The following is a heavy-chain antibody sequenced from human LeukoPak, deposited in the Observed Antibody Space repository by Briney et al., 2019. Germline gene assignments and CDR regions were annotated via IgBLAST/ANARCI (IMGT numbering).Heavy chain of an antibody. CDR3: XXXRQYSYGYYFDY. Sequence: SETLSLTCTVSGGSISSGGYYWSWIRQHPGKGLEWIGYIYYSGSTYYNPSLKSRVTISVDTSKNQFSLKLSSVTAADTAVYXXXXXRQYSYGYYFDYWGQGTLVTVSS. CDR1: GGSISSGGYY. J-gene: IGHJ4*02. V-gene: IGHV4-31*03. D-gene: IGHD5-18*01. CDR2: IYYSGST.